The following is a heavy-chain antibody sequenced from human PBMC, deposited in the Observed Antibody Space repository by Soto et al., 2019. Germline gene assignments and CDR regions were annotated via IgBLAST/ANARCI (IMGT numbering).Heavy chain of an antibody. Sequence: QVQLQESGPGLVKPSQTLSLTCTVSGGSISSGGYYWSWIRQHPGKGLEWIGYIYYSGSTYYNPSLKSRVTISVDTAKNQLSLKLSSVTAADTAVYYCARDKGLEGYFDLWGRGTLVTVSS. V-gene: IGHV4-31*03. J-gene: IGHJ2*01. CDR2: IYYSGST. CDR1: GGSISSGGYY. CDR3: ARDKGLEGYFDL. D-gene: IGHD1-1*01.